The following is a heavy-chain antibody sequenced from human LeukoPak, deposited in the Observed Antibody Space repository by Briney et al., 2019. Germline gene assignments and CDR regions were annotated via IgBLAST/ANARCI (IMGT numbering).Heavy chain of an antibody. CDR3: ATIHFGESN. CDR2: IKPDGSEK. CDR1: GCTISSYW. D-gene: IGHD3-10*01. J-gene: IGHJ4*02. Sequence: GGSLRLPCAASGCTISSYWMRWVRQAPGKGLEWVGDIKPDGSEKYYVDSVKGRFTISRDNAKNSLSLQMNSLRAEDTALCYCATIHFGESNWGRGALVTVSS. V-gene: IGHV3-7*05.